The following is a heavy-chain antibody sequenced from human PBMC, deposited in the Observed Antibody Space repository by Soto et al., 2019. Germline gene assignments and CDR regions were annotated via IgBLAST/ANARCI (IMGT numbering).Heavy chain of an antibody. CDR3: ARVAAAGMAPYYYYYYGMDV. V-gene: IGHV5-51*01. D-gene: IGHD6-13*01. Sequence: XESLKISCKGSGYSFTSYWLGWVRQMPGKGLEGMGIIYPGDSDTRYSPSFQGQVTISADKSISTAYLQWSSLKASDTAMYYCARVAAAGMAPYYYYYYGMDVWGQGTTVTVSS. J-gene: IGHJ6*02. CDR1: GYSFTSYW. CDR2: IYPGDSDT.